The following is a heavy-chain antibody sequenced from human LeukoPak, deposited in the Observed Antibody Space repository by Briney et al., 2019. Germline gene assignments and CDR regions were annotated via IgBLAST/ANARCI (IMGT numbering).Heavy chain of an antibody. CDR2: ISGSGAST. CDR1: GFTFSSYA. CDR3: ASLSRSYYGSGSYFLDY. V-gene: IGHV3-23*01. Sequence: GGSLRLSYAASGFTFSSYAMSWVRQAPGKGLEWVSAISGSGASTYYAHAVKGRFTISRDNSKNTLYLQMNSLRAEDTAVCYCASLSRSYYGSGSYFLDYWGQGTLVTVSS. D-gene: IGHD3-10*01. J-gene: IGHJ4*02.